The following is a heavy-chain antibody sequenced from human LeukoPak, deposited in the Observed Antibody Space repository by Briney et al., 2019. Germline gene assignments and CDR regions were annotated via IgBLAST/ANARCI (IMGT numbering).Heavy chain of an antibody. Sequence: GGSLRLSCAASGFTFSSYTMSWVRQAPGKGLEWVSGISGSGGSTNYADSVKGRFTIPRDNSKNTLFLQMNSLRAEDTAVYYCAKDTCSGGSCYSNWFDPWGQGTLVTVSS. CDR3: AKDTCSGGSCYSNWFDP. J-gene: IGHJ5*02. D-gene: IGHD2-15*01. V-gene: IGHV3-23*01. CDR2: ISGSGGST. CDR1: GFTFSSYT.